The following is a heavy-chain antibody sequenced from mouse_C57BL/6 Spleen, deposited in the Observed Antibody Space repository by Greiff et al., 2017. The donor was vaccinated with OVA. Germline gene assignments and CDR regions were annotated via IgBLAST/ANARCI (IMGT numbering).Heavy chain of an antibody. Sequence: VQLQQSGPELVKPGASVKIPCKASGYTFTDYNMDWVKQSHGKSLEWIGDINPNNGGTIYNQKFKGKATLTVDKSSSTAYMELRSLTSEDTAVYDCARRGDYDWFADWGQGTLVTVSA. CDR1: GYTFTDYN. CDR2: INPNNGGT. CDR3: ARRGDYDWFAD. J-gene: IGHJ3*01. V-gene: IGHV1-18*01. D-gene: IGHD2-4*01.